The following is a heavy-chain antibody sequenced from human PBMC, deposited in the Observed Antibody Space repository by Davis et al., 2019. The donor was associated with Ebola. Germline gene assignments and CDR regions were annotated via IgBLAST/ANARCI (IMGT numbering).Heavy chain of an antibody. J-gene: IGHJ4*02. CDR1: GFTCSSYA. V-gene: IGHV3-23*01. D-gene: IGHD5-24*01. Sequence: PGGSLTLSCAASGFTCSSYAMSWVRQAPGKGVEWVSAISGSGGSTYYADSVKGRLTISRDNSKNSLYLQMNRLRAEDTAVYYCARGNWLQLRGAYFDYWGQGTLVTVSS. CDR3: ARGNWLQLRGAYFDY. CDR2: ISGSGGST.